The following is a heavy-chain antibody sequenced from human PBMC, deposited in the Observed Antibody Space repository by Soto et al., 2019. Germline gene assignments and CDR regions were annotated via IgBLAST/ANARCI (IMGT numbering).Heavy chain of an antibody. V-gene: IGHV4-30-4*01. J-gene: IGHJ5*02. D-gene: IGHD3-22*01. CDR1: GGSISSGYYY. CDR2: IYYRGST. CDR3: ARTPSTYYYDSSGYYYNWYDP. Sequence: KPSETLSLTCSVSGGSISSGYYYWTWIRQPPGKGLEWIGYIYYRGSTYFNPSLESRVSLSIDTAKNQFSLKLRSVTAADTAVYYCARTPSTYYYDSSGYYYNWYDPWGQGTLVTVSS.